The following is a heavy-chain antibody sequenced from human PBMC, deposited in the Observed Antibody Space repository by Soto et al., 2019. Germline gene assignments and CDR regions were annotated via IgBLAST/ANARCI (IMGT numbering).Heavy chain of an antibody. CDR2: ISSGSSRI. CDR3: ARVIYGGWATIKDYYYYAMDV. D-gene: IGHD5-12*01. Sequence: GGSLRLSCAASGFTFSSYDMNWVHQAPGKGLEWVSYISSGSSRIFYADSVKGRFTISRDNAKNSLYLQMNSLRDEDTAVYYCARVIYGGWATIKDYYYYAMDVWGQGTTVTVSS. V-gene: IGHV3-48*02. CDR1: GFTFSSYD. J-gene: IGHJ6*02.